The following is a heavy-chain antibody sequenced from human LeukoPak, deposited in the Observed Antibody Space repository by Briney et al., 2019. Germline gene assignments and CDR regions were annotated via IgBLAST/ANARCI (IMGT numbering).Heavy chain of an antibody. J-gene: IGHJ4*02. V-gene: IGHV3-9*01. CDR1: GFTFDDYA. Sequence: PGGSLRLSCAASGFTFDDYAMHWVRQAPGKGLEWVSGISWNSGSIGYADSVKGRFTISRDNAKNSLYLQMNSLRAEDAALYYRASSDYWGQGTLVTVSS. CDR3: ASSDY. CDR2: ISWNSGSI.